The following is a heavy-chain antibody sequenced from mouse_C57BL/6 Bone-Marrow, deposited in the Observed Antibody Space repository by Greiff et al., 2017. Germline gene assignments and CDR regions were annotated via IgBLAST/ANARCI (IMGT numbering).Heavy chain of an antibody. CDR2: IRSKSSNYAT. V-gene: IGHV10-3*01. D-gene: IGHD1-1*01. CDR1: GFTFNTYA. J-gene: IGHJ3*01. Sequence: EVQGVESGGGLVQPKGSLKLSCAASGFTFNTYAMHWVRQAPGKGLEWVARIRSKSSNYATYYADSVKDRLTISRDDSQRMLYLQMNNLKTEYTAMYYCVRDLGTTVVAAYWGQGTLVTVSA. CDR3: VRDLGTTVVAAY.